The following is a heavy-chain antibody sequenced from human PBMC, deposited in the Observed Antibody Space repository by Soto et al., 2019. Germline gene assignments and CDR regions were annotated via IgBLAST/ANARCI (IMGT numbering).Heavy chain of an antibody. CDR3: ARGSPSPRIVSRSREPLFGT. V-gene: IGHV4-59*08. Sequence: SATPSLRGPVSGGSIGGYDGSWIRPPPRKGLEWIGYMYYGGRTNYNPSLKSRVTISVDTSKMQVSLKLSSVTAADTAVYFCARGSPSPRIVSRSREPLFGTSGQRTRGTVS. CDR2: MYYGGRT. CDR1: GGSIGGYD. D-gene: IGHD1-26*01. J-gene: IGHJ5*01.